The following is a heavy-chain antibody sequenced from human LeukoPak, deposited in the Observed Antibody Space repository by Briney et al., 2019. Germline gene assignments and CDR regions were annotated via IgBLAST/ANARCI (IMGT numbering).Heavy chain of an antibody. Sequence: GESLKISCKGSGYSFTTYWNGWVRQMPGKGLEWMGTIYPGDSDTKYSPSFQGQVTISADKSITTAYLQWSSLKASDTAMYYCARRSSSWDRYDNWGQGTLVTVSS. D-gene: IGHD6-13*01. J-gene: IGHJ4*02. CDR3: ARRSSSWDRYDN. CDR2: IYPGDSDT. V-gene: IGHV5-51*01. CDR1: GYSFTTYW.